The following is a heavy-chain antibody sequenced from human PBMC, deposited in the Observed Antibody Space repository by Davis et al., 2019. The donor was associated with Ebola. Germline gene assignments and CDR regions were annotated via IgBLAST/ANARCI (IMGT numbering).Heavy chain of an antibody. CDR1: GFTFSSYA. J-gene: IGHJ4*02. Sequence: PGGSLRLSCAASGFTFSSYAMHWVRQAPGKGLEWVAVISYDGSNKYYADSVKGRFTISRDNAKNSLYLQMNSLRAEDTAVYYCAREEGPWIQLPSPLDYWGQGTLVTVSS. V-gene: IGHV3-30-3*01. CDR2: ISYDGSNK. CDR3: AREEGPWIQLPSPLDY. D-gene: IGHD5-18*01.